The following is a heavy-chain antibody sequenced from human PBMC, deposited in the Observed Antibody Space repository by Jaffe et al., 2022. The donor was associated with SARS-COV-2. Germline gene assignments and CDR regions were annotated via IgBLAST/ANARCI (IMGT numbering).Heavy chain of an antibody. Sequence: EVQLLESGGGLVQPGGSLRLSCAASGFTFSSYAMSWVRQAPGKGLEWVSAISGSGGSTYYADSVKGRFTISRDNSKNTLYLQMNSLRAEDTAVYYCAKDLYGRGSYYYAFDIWGQGTMVTVSS. CDR3: AKDLYGRGSYYYAFDI. CDR1: GFTFSSYA. CDR2: ISGSGGST. J-gene: IGHJ3*02. D-gene: IGHD1-26*01. V-gene: IGHV3-23*01.